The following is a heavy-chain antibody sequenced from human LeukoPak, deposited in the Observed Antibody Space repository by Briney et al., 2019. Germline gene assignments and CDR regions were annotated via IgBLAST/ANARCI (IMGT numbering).Heavy chain of an antibody. CDR3: ARVSLYVADGHGTYYCDY. J-gene: IGHJ4*02. V-gene: IGHV4-30-2*01. CDR2: IYHSAST. CDR1: GGSISSGGYS. Sequence: SETLSLTCAVSGGSISSGGYSWSWIRQPPGKGLEGIVYIYHSASTYYTPSLKSRLTIAVDRSKNQFSLKLSSVTAADTAVYYCARVSLYVADGHGTYYCDYWGQGTLVTVSS. D-gene: IGHD5-24*01.